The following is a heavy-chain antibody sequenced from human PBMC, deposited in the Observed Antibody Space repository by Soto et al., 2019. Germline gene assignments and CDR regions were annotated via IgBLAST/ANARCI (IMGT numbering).Heavy chain of an antibody. D-gene: IGHD6-6*01. V-gene: IGHV4-39*01. CDR1: GGSISSSSYY. CDR3: AKAAGIAARIDY. Sequence: PSETLSLTCTVSGGSISSSSYYWGWIRQPPGKGLEWIGSIYYSGSTYYNPSLKSRVTISVDTSKNQFSLKLSSVTAEDTAVYYCAKAAGIAARIDYWGQGTLGT. J-gene: IGHJ4*02. CDR2: IYYSGST.